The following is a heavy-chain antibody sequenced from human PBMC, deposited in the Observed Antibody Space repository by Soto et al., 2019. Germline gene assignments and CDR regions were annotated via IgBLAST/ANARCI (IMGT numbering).Heavy chain of an antibody. Sequence: ASVKVSCKASGYTFTSYGISWLRQAPGQGLEEMGWISAYNGNTNNAQKLQGRVTMTTDTSTSTAYMEQRSLRSDDTAVYYCSRDSKGGGDYWGQGTLVTVSS. CDR3: SRDSKGGGDY. CDR2: ISAYNGNT. J-gene: IGHJ4*02. V-gene: IGHV1-18*01. D-gene: IGHD2-15*01. CDR1: GYTFTSYG.